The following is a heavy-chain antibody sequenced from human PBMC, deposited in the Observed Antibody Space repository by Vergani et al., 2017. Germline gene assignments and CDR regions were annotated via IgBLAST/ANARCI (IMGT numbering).Heavy chain of an antibody. V-gene: IGHV3-7*03. CDR3: ARPDDGNLYYFDY. CDR1: GFTFSSYW. D-gene: IGHD4-23*01. CDR2: IKQDGGEK. J-gene: IGHJ4*02. Sequence: VQLVESGGGVVQPGRSLRLSCAASGFTFSSYWMNWVRQAPGKGLEGVANIKQDGGEKYYVDSVKGRFTISRDNAKNSLYLQMNSLRAEDTAVYYCARPDDGNLYYFDYWGQGTLVTVSS.